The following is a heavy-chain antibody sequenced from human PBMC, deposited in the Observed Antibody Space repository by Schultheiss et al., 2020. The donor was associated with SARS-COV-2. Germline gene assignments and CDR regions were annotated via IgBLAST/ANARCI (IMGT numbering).Heavy chain of an antibody. D-gene: IGHD2-15*01. J-gene: IGHJ4*02. CDR1: GFTFSSYG. V-gene: IGHV3-33*06. Sequence: GGSLRLSCAASGFTFSSYGMHWVRQAPGKGLEWVAVIWYDGSNKYYADSVKGRFTISRDNSKNTLYLQMNSLRAEDTAVYYCAKSPRHIVVVVAANYDYWGQGTLVTVSS. CDR2: IWYDGSNK. CDR3: AKSPRHIVVVVAANYDY.